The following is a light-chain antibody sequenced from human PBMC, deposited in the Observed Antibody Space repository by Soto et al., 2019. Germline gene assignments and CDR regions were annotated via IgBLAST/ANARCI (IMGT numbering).Light chain of an antibody. CDR1: QTISDW. J-gene: IGKJ1*01. CDR3: QQYSLYPWT. CDR2: QAS. Sequence: DIQMTQSPSTLSASLGDRDSITCRASQTISDWLAWYQQKPGKAPKLLIYQASSLQTGVPSRFSGSGSGTEFTLTISALQSDDFATYYCQQYSLYPWTFGQGTKVEI. V-gene: IGKV1-5*03.